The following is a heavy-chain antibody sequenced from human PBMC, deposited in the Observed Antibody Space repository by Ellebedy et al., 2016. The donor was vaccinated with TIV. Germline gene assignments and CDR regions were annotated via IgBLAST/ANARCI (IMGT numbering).Heavy chain of an antibody. CDR1: GFTVNSNY. CDR2: ISVGGST. Sequence: GESLKISCVVSGFTVNSNYMSWVRQAPGKGLEWVSVISVGGSTYYADSVKGRFTISRDTSKHTLFLKMNSLRAEETAVYYCASETLNDVDLELWGLFDMWGQGTTVTVSS. J-gene: IGHJ3*02. D-gene: IGHD3-16*01. V-gene: IGHV3-66*01. CDR3: ASETLNDVDLELWGLFDM.